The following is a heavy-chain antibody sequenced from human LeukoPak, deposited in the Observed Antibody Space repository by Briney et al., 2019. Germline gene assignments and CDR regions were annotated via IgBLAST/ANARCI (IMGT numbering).Heavy chain of an antibody. Sequence: ASVKVSCKASGYTFTGYYMHWVRQAPGQGLEWMGWINPNSGGTNYAQKFQGGVTMTRDTSISTAYMELSRLRSDDTAAYYCARVGAYSNLYDYWGQGTLVTVSS. D-gene: IGHD4-11*01. J-gene: IGHJ4*02. CDR1: GYTFTGYY. CDR3: ARVGAYSNLYDY. V-gene: IGHV1-2*02. CDR2: INPNSGGT.